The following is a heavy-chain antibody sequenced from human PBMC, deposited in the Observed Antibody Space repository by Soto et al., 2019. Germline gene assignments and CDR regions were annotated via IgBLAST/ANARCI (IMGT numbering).Heavy chain of an antibody. V-gene: IGHV4-61*01. CDR3: ARGGYCGGDCYLGLDY. J-gene: IGHJ4*02. CDR2: IYYSGST. D-gene: IGHD2-21*02. Sequence: LCLTCTVSCGSISIGSYSWSWIRQPPGKGLEWIGYIYYSGSTNYNPSLKSRVTISVDTSKNQFSLKLSSVTAADTAVYYCARGGYCGGDCYLGLDYWGQGTLVTVSS. CDR1: CGSISIGSYS.